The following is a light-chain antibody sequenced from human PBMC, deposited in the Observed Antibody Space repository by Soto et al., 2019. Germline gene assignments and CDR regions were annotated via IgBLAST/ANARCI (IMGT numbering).Light chain of an antibody. CDR3: QQYNNWWT. CDR2: SAS. V-gene: IGKV3-15*01. Sequence: EIMITQSPATLSVSPGERATLSCRASQSVRSNLAWYQQKPGQAPRLLIYSASTRATGIPARFSGSGSGTEFTLTISSLQSEDFAVYYCQQYNNWWTFGQGTKVDIK. CDR1: QSVRSN. J-gene: IGKJ1*01.